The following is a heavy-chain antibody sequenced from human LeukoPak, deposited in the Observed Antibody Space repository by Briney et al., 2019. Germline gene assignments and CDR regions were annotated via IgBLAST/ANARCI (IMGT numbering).Heavy chain of an antibody. D-gene: IGHD3-10*01. CDR3: ARRGIATYYVDY. Sequence: GESLKISCEASGYNFTVYWIALVRQMPGKGLEWMGIIDPSDSDTRYSPFFQGQVTISADKSISTAYLQWSTLKASDTAVYYCARRGIATYYVDYWGQGTQVTVSS. V-gene: IGHV5-51*01. CDR2: IDPSDSDT. J-gene: IGHJ4*02. CDR1: GYNFTVYW.